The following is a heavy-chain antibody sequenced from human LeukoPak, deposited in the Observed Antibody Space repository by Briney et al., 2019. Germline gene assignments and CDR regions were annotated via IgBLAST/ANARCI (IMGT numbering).Heavy chain of an antibody. D-gene: IGHD3-10*01. CDR2: IYYSGST. Sequence: SETLSLTCTVTGGSISSYYWSWIRQPPGKALEWIGYIYYSGSTNYNPSLKSRVTISVDTSKNQFSLKLSSVTAADTAVYYCARGPVLLWFGELSRLGPKYYFDYWGQGILVTVSS. J-gene: IGHJ4*02. V-gene: IGHV4-59*12. CDR1: GGSISSYY. CDR3: ARGPVLLWFGELSRLGPKYYFDY.